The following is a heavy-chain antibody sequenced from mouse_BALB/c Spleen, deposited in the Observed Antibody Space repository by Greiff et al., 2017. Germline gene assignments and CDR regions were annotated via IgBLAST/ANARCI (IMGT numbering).Heavy chain of an antibody. J-gene: IGHJ1*01. CDR2: IWGDGST. V-gene: IGHV2-6-7*01. Sequence: VKLQESGPGLVAPSQSLSITCTVSGFSLTGYGVNWVRQPPGKGLEWLGMIWGDGSTDYNSALKSRLSISKDNSKSQVFLKMTSLQTDDTARYYCARVHYYGYDRRYFDVWGAGTTVTVSS. CDR1: GFSLTGYG. CDR3: ARVHYYGYDRRYFDV. D-gene: IGHD2-2*01.